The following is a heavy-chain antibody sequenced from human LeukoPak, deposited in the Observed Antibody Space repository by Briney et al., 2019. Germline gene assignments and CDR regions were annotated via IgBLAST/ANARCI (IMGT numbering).Heavy chain of an antibody. J-gene: IGHJ4*02. CDR1: GNTFSGYY. V-gene: IGHV1-2*02. D-gene: IGHD2-15*01. CDR3: GREDCSGGSCCSAFDH. CDR2: INPNSGGT. Sequence: ASVKVSCKASGNTFSGYYMHWVRQAPGQGREWMGWINPNSGGTNYAQKFQGRVTMTRDTFISTAYMELSRLRSDDTAVYYRGREDCSGGSCCSAFDHWRQETLVTVSS.